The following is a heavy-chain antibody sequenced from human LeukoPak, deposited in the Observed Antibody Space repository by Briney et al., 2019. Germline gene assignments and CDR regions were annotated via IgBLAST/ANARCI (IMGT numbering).Heavy chain of an antibody. D-gene: IGHD2-2*01. CDR2: IYYSGTT. J-gene: IGHJ4*02. CDR3: ARIQSSSSPFDY. CDR1: GGSVSSNY. V-gene: IGHV4-59*02. Sequence: SETLSLTCTVSGGSVSSNYWSWIRQLPGKGLEWIGYIYYSGTTTYNPSLESRFTISVDTSKNQFSLRLSSVTAADTAVYYYARIQSSSSPFDYWGQGTLVTVSS.